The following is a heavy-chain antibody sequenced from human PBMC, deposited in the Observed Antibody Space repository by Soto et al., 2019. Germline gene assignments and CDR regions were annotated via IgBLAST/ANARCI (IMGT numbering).Heavy chain of an antibody. CDR2: INHSGST. Sequence: PSETLSLTCAVYGGSFSGYYWSWIRQPPGKGLEWIGEINHSGSTNYNPSLKSRVTISVDTSKNQFSLKLSSVTAADTAVYYCATSWGSSGWYGPWGQGTLVTVSS. V-gene: IGHV4-34*01. D-gene: IGHD3-16*01. CDR1: GGSFSGYY. CDR3: ATSWGSSGWYGP. J-gene: IGHJ5*02.